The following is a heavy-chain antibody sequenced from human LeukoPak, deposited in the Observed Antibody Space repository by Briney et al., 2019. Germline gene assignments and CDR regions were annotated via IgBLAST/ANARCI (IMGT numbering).Heavy chain of an antibody. Sequence: PSETLSLTCTVSGGSISSSSYYWGWIRQPPGKGLEGIGCIYYSGTTYYNPSLKSRVTISVDTSKNQFSFKLSSVPAADTAVYYCARETAPVGIQLAWFDPWGQGTLVTVSS. CDR3: ARETAPVGIQLAWFDP. CDR2: IYYSGTT. V-gene: IGHV4-39*07. CDR1: GGSISSSSYY. J-gene: IGHJ5*02. D-gene: IGHD1-1*01.